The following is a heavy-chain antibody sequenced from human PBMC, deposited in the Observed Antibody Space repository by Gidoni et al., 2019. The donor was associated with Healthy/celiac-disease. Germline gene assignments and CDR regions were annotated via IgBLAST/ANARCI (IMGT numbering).Heavy chain of an antibody. D-gene: IGHD2-21*01. CDR3: ARGVWAFDI. CDR2: IYSGGST. J-gene: IGHJ3*02. CDR1: GCTVRSNY. Sequence: EGQLVESGGGWIQPGGYVRLSGAAAGCTVRSNYMSWVRQAPGKGLEWVSVIYSGGSTYYADSVKGRFTLSRDNSKNTLYLQMNSLRAEYTAVYYCARGVWAFDIWGQGTMVTVSS. V-gene: IGHV3-53*01.